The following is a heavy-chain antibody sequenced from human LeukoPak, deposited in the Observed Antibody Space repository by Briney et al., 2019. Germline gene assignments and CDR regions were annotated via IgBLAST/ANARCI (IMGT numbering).Heavy chain of an antibody. CDR1: GFTVSSNY. V-gene: IGHV3-53*01. CDR2: IYSGGST. Sequence: GGSLRLSCAASGFTVSSNYMSWVRQAPGKGLEWVSVIYSGGSTYYADSVKGRFTISRDNSKNTLYLQMNSLRAEDTAVYYCALRHSSSREVVDYWGQGTLVTVSS. J-gene: IGHJ4*02. D-gene: IGHD6-13*01. CDR3: ALRHSSSREVVDY.